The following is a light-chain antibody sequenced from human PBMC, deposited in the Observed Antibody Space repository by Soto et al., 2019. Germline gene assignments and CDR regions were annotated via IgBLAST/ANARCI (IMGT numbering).Light chain of an antibody. J-gene: IGLJ1*01. V-gene: IGLV1-44*01. CDR2: SND. Sequence: QSVLTQPPSASGTPGQRVTISCSGSTSNIGSNTVRWYQQLPGRAPKLLIYSNDQRPSGAPERFSGSKSGTSASLAISGLQSEDEADYYCAAWDDRLNGYVFGTGTKSPS. CDR1: TSNIGSNT. CDR3: AAWDDRLNGYV.